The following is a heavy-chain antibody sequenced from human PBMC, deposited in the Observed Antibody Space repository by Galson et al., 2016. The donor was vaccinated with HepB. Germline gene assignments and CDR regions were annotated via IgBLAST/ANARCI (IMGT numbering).Heavy chain of an antibody. D-gene: IGHD1-14*01. CDR1: GFRFSSYA. CDR3: AKCPPGTRGSLDS. CDR2: ISGSGGRT. J-gene: IGHJ4*02. Sequence: SLRLSCAASGFRFSSYAVSWVRQAPGKGLEWVSGISGSGGRTYYADSVKGRFTISRDNSKDTLYLQMNSLRADDTAVYYCAKCPPGTRGSLDSWGQGTLVTVSS. V-gene: IGHV3-23*01.